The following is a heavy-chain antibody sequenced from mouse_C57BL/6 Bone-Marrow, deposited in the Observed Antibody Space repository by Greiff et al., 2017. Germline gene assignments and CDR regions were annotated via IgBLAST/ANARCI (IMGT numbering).Heavy chain of an antibody. Sequence: EVQGVEYGGGLVKPGGSLKLSCAASGFTFSSYAMSWVRQTPEKRLEWVATISDGGSYTYYPDNVKGRFTISRDNAKNNLYLQMSHLKSEDTAMYYCARVQIYYDYGYAMDYWGQGTSVTVSS. CDR1: GFTFSSYA. V-gene: IGHV5-4*01. CDR2: ISDGGSYT. J-gene: IGHJ4*01. CDR3: ARVQIYYDYGYAMDY. D-gene: IGHD2-4*01.